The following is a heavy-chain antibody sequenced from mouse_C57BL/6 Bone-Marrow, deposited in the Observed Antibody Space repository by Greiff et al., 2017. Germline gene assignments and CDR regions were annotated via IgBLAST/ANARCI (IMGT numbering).Heavy chain of an antibody. D-gene: IGHD1-1*01. CDR2: ISYDGSN. CDR3: ARDATTVVDWYFDV. CDR1: GYSITSGYY. Sequence: ESGPGLVKPSQSLSLTCSVTGYSITSGYYWNWIRQFPGNKLEWMGYISYDGSNHYNPSLKNRNSITRDTSTNQFFLKLNSVTTEDTATYYCARDATTVVDWYFDVWGTGTTVTVSS. J-gene: IGHJ1*03. V-gene: IGHV3-6*01.